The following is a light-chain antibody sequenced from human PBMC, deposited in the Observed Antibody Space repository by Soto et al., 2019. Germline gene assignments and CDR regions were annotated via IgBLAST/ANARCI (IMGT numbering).Light chain of an antibody. Sequence: EIVMTQSPATLSVSPGEGATLTCRASQSVGTKLAWYQRKPGQAPRLLIYGASTRATGIPARFSGSGSGTEFTLIISSLQSEDSAVYYCQQYNSWLWTFGQGTKVDIK. CDR3: QQYNSWLWT. CDR1: QSVGTK. V-gene: IGKV3-15*01. CDR2: GAS. J-gene: IGKJ1*01.